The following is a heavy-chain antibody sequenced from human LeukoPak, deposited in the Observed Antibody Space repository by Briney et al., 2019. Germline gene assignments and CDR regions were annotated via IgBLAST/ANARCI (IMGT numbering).Heavy chain of an antibody. CDR1: GGSISSSSYY. Sequence: SETLSLTCTVSGGSISSSSYYWSWIRQPPGKGLEWIGHIYYSGSTNYNPSLKSRVTISVDTSKNQFSLKLSSVTAADTAVYYCRAVAGTGFDYWGQGTLVTVSS. D-gene: IGHD6-19*01. V-gene: IGHV4-61*01. CDR3: RAVAGTGFDY. CDR2: IYYSGST. J-gene: IGHJ4*02.